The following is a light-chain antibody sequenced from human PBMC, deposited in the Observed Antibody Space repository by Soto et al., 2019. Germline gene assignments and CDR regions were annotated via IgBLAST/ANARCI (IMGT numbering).Light chain of an antibody. J-gene: IGKJ2*01. Sequence: EIVLTQSPGTLSVSPGERATLSCRASRSVSSNLAWYQQKPGQAPRLLIYAASTRATGVSARFSGSGSGTDFTLPISSLQSEDFAVYYCQQYYNWPPYTFGQGTKL. CDR1: RSVSSN. CDR3: QQYYNWPPYT. CDR2: AAS. V-gene: IGKV3-15*01.